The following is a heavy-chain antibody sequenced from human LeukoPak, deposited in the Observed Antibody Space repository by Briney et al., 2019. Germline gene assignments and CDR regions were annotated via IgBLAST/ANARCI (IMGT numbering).Heavy chain of an antibody. D-gene: IGHD2-8*01. V-gene: IGHV3-30-3*01. CDR1: GFTFSSYA. CDR2: ISYDGSNK. CDR3: ARGYCTNGVCYSPWFDP. J-gene: IGHJ5*02. Sequence: GGSLRLSCAASGFTFSSYAMHWVRQAPGKGLEWVAVISYDGSNKYYADSVKGRFTISRDNSKNTLYLQMNSLRAEDTAVYYSARGYCTNGVCYSPWFDPWGQGTLVTVSS.